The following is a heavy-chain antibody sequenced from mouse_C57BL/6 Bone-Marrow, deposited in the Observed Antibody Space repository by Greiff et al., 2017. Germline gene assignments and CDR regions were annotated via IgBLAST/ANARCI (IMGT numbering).Heavy chain of an antibody. D-gene: IGHD2-4*01. V-gene: IGHV1-18*01. J-gene: IGHJ3*01. CDR2: INPNNGGT. Sequence: VQLQQSGPELVKPGASVKIPCKASGYTFTDYNMDWVKQSHGKSLEWIGDINPNNGGTIYNQKFKGKATLTVDKSSSTAYMELRSLTSEDTAVYYCAKGDYDLGAWFAYWGQGTLVTVSA. CDR1: GYTFTDYN. CDR3: AKGDYDLGAWFAY.